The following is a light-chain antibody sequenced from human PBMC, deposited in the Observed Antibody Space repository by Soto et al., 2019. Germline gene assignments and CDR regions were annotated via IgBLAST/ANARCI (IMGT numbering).Light chain of an antibody. CDR2: DAS. J-gene: IGKJ5*01. CDR1: QDISNY. CDR3: QQSDRLPIT. V-gene: IGKV1-33*01. Sequence: DIQMTQSPSSLSASVGDRVTITCRAIQDISNYLNWYQQRPGKAPKLLIYDASNLERGVPSRFSGTRSGTHFTFAITRLQPEDVATYYCQQSDRLPITFGQGTRLEI.